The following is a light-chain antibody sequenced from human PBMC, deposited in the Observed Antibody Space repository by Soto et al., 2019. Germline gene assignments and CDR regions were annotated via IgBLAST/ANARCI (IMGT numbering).Light chain of an antibody. CDR1: QSLLHSNGYNY. J-gene: IGKJ4*01. Sequence: DIVMTQSPLSLPVTPGEPASISCRSSQSLLHSNGYNYLDWYLQKPGQSPQLLIYLGSNRASGVPDRFSGSGSGTDFTLKISRVXXXXXXVYYCMQALQTPLTFGGGTKVEIK. CDR3: MQALQTPLT. V-gene: IGKV2-28*01. CDR2: LGS.